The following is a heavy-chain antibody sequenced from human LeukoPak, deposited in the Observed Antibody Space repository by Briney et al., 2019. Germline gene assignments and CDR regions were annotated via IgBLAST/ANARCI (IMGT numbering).Heavy chain of an antibody. CDR3: ARDIIGDGDYVLDY. CDR2: INPNSGGT. Sequence: ASVKVSCKASGYTFTNYYLHWVRQAPGQGLEWMGWINPNSGGTNSAQRFQGRVTMTRDTSINTAYMELSRLRSDDTAVYYCARDIIGDGDYVLDYWGQGTLVTVSS. J-gene: IGHJ4*02. CDR1: GYTFTNYY. D-gene: IGHD4-17*01. V-gene: IGHV1-2*02.